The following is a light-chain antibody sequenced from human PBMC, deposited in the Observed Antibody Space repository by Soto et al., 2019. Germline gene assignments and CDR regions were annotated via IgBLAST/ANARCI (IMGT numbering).Light chain of an antibody. CDR3: AVWDDSLNGYV. V-gene: IGLV1-44*01. CDR2: RSN. J-gene: IGLJ1*01. Sequence: QSVLTQAPSASGTPGQGVTISCSGSNSNIGRDSVNWYQQFLGTAPKLLMYRSNQRPSGVPDRFSGSKSGTSASLAISGLQSEDEADYYCAVWDDSLNGYVLGAGTXVTVL. CDR1: NSNIGRDS.